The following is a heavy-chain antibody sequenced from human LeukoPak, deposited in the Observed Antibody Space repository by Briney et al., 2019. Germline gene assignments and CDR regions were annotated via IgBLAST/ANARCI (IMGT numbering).Heavy chain of an antibody. D-gene: IGHD3-10*02. CDR3: AKGLDYVLDV. Sequence: GGSLRLSCAASGFTFSDYSMNWVRQAPGKGLEWVSSISSSSIYIYYADSVKGRFTISRDNAENSLYLQMSSLRAEDTAVYYCAKGLDYVLDVWGKGTTVTVSS. CDR1: GFTFSDYS. CDR2: ISSSSIYI. V-gene: IGHV3-21*01. J-gene: IGHJ6*04.